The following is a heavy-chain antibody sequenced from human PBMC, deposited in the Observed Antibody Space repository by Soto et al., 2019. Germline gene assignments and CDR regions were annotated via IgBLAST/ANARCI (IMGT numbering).Heavy chain of an antibody. CDR3: ARDLAYGGISETFDR. CDR2: IYPGDSRT. CDR1: GYSFTTYW. J-gene: IGHJ3*02. Sequence: EVQLVQSGAEVKKPGESLKISCKGSGYSFTTYWIAWVRQMPGKGLEWMGIIYPGDSRTTYSPSFQGQVIISADKSIXTAYLQWSSLKASDTAMYYCARDLAYGGISETFDRWGQGTMVTVSS. D-gene: IGHD4-17*01. V-gene: IGHV5-51*03.